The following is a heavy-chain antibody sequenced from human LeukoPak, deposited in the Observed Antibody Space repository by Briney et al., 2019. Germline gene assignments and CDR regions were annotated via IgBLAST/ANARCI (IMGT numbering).Heavy chain of an antibody. Sequence: PGRSLRLSCAASGFTFSSYGMHWVRQAPGKGLEWVAVISYDGSNKYYADSVKGRFTISRDNAKNSLYLQMNSLRAEDTAVYYCARDSYSSSWWVIDYWGQGTLVTVSS. D-gene: IGHD6-13*01. V-gene: IGHV3-30*03. J-gene: IGHJ4*02. CDR3: ARDSYSSSWWVIDY. CDR1: GFTFSSYG. CDR2: ISYDGSNK.